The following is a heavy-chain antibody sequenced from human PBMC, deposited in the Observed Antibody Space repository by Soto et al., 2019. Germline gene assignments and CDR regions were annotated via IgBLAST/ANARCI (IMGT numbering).Heavy chain of an antibody. CDR2: INYRGST. J-gene: IGHJ6*02. CDR1: GGSINSFY. V-gene: IGHV4-4*07. CDR3: ARDKGHSGTSYLFYYYGMDV. D-gene: IGHD1-26*01. Sequence: PSETLSLTCTVSGGSINSFYWSWIRQPAGKGLEWIGRINYRGSTNYNPSLKSRITMSVETSRNQFSLKLSSVTAADTAVYYCARDKGHSGTSYLFYYYGMDVWGQGTTVTVSS.